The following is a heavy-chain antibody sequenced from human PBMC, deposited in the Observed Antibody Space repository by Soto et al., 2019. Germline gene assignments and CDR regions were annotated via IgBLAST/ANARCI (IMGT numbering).Heavy chain of an antibody. CDR3: ARYGYYYHSSAYSGY. D-gene: IGHD3-22*01. Sequence: PGGSLILSCAASGFNFSTYSLNWVRQAPGKGLEWVSSISSSATYIDYADSVKGRFTISRDNAKSSLYLQMNSLRAEDTGVYYCARYGYYYHSSAYSGYWGQGTPVTVSS. V-gene: IGHV3-21*06. J-gene: IGHJ4*02. CDR2: ISSSATYI. CDR1: GFNFSTYS.